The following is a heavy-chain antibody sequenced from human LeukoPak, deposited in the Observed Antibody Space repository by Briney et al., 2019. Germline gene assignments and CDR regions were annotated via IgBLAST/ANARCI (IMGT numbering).Heavy chain of an antibody. J-gene: IGHJ6*02. D-gene: IGHD4-11*01. CDR1: GGSISSGGYS. CDR3: ARGRGPTHYYYYYYGMDV. CDR2: IYHSGST. V-gene: IGHV4-30-2*05. Sequence: SQTLSLTCAVSGGSISSGGYSWSWVRQPPGKGLEWIGFIYHSGSTYYNPSLKSRVTISVDTSKNQFSLKLSSVTAADTAVYYCARGRGPTHYYYYYYGMDVWGQGTTVTVSS.